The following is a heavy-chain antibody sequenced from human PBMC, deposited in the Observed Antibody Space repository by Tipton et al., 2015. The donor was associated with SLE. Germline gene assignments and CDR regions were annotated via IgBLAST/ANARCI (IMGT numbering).Heavy chain of an antibody. CDR2: INHRGST. CDR3: ASQNWNYFY. D-gene: IGHD1-7*01. V-gene: IGHV4-39*07. J-gene: IGHJ4*02. CDR1: GVSIRSYSYY. Sequence: TLSLTCTVSGVSIRSYSYYWGWIRQPPGKGLEWIGEINHRGSTNYNPSLKSRLTISLDRSKNQFSLRLTSVTAADTALYYCASQNWNYFYWGQGTLVTVSS.